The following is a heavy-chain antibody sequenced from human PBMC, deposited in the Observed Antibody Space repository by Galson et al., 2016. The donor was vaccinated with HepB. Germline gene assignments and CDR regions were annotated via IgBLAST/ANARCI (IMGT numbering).Heavy chain of an antibody. CDR2: IKRKIDGETI. J-gene: IGHJ5*02. V-gene: IGHV3-15*01. Sequence: RQTPGRGLEWVGRIKRKIDGETIDYAAPVKGRFTISRDDSKSTLYLQMNSLSTEDTAVYYCTREISCGGRSCSASWGPGTLVIVSS. CDR3: TREISCGGRSCSAS. D-gene: IGHD2-15*01.